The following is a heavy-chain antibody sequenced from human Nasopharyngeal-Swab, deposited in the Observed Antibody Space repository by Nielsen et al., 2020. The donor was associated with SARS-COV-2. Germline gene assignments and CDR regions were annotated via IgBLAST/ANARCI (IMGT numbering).Heavy chain of an antibody. D-gene: IGHD3-9*01. CDR2: INHSGST. CDR3: ARGGYDILTGSEGVDV. J-gene: IGHJ6*04. V-gene: IGHV4-34*01. Sequence: PGKGLEWIGEINHSGSTNYNPSLKSRVTISVDTSKNQFSLKLSSVTAADTAVYYCARGGYDILTGSEGVDVWGKGTTVTVSS.